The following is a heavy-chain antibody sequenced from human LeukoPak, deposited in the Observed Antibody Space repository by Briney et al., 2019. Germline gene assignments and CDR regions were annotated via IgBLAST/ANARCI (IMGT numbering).Heavy chain of an antibody. Sequence: ASVKVSCKASGYTFTSYGTSWVRQAPGQGLEWMGWISAYNGNTNYAQKLQGRVTMTTDTSTSTAYMELRSLRSDDTAVYYCARAIVVVPAARDYYYGMDVWGQGTTVTVSS. D-gene: IGHD2-2*01. J-gene: IGHJ6*02. CDR2: ISAYNGNT. CDR1: GYTFTSYG. V-gene: IGHV1-18*01. CDR3: ARAIVVVPAARDYYYGMDV.